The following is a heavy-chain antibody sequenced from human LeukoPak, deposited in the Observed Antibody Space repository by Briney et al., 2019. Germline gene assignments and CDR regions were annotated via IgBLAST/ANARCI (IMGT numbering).Heavy chain of an antibody. J-gene: IGHJ5*02. D-gene: IGHD5-18*01. Sequence: SGTLSLTCTVSGGSISSYYWSWIRQPPGKGLEWIGYIYYSGSTNYNPSLKSRVTISVDTSKNQFSLKLSSVTAADTAVYYCAASYSYGYGWFDPWGQGTLVTVSS. CDR1: GGSISSYY. CDR3: AASYSYGYGWFDP. CDR2: IYYSGST. V-gene: IGHV4-59*01.